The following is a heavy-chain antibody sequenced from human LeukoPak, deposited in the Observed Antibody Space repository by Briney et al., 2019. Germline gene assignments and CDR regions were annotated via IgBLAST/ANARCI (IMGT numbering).Heavy chain of an antibody. CDR1: GGSFSGYY. V-gene: IGHV4-34*01. J-gene: IGHJ5*02. D-gene: IGHD5-18*01. CDR2: INHSGST. CDR3: ARLRKCGYSYGYVCRLRFDP. Sequence: SETLSLTCAVYGGSFSGYYWSWIRQPPGKGLEWIGEINHSGSTNYSPSLKSRVTISVDTSKNQCSLKLSSVTAADTAVYYCARLRKCGYSYGYVCRLRFDPWGQGTLVTVSS.